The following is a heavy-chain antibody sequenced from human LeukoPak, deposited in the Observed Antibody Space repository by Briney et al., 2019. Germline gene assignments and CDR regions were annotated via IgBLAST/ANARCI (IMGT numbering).Heavy chain of an antibody. J-gene: IGHJ4*02. CDR1: GYTFTSYG. D-gene: IGHD5-18*01. Sequence: ASVKVSCKASGYTFTSYGISRVRQAPGQGLEWMGWISAYNGNTNYAQKLQGRVTMTTDTSTSTAYMELRSLRSDDTAVYYCARSHVDTENFDYWGQGTLVTVSS. V-gene: IGHV1-18*04. CDR2: ISAYNGNT. CDR3: ARSHVDTENFDY.